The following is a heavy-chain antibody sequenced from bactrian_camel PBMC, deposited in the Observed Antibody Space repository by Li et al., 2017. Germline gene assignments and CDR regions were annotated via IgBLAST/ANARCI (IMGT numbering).Heavy chain of an antibody. J-gene: IGHJ4*01. Sequence: HVQLVESGGGSVQAGGSLRLSCTRSGDPGCKYDMSWYRRPAPGEELKFVSGIGNSGTTAYADSVKGRFTISRDNVKNTLYLQTNSLKTEDTAVYYCATVVSLVHYRTQGTQVTVS. D-gene: IGHD2*01. V-gene: IGHV3S55*01. CDR1: GDPGCKYD. CDR2: IGNSGTT.